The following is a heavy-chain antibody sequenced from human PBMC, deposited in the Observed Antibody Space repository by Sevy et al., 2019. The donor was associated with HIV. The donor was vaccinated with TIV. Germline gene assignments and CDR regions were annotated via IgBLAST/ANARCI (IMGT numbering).Heavy chain of an antibody. CDR1: GFTFSSYS. D-gene: IGHD3-3*01. CDR2: ISSSSSTI. V-gene: IGHV3-48*01. J-gene: IGHJ6*03. CDR3: ARLGPYDFWSGYYRVFYYYYMDV. Sequence: GGSLRLSCAASGFTFSSYSMNWVRQAPGKGLEWVSYISSSSSTIYYADSVKGRFTISRDNAKNSLYLQMNSLRAGDTAVYYCARLGPYDFWSGYYRVFYYYYMDVWGKGTTVTVSS.